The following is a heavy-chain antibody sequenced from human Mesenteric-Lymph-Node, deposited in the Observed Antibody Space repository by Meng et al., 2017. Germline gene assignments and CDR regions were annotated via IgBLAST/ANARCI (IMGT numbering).Heavy chain of an antibody. V-gene: IGHV3-73*01. J-gene: IGHJ4*02. D-gene: IGHD2-21*02. CDR2: IRSKANSYAT. Sequence: GESLKISCAASGFTFSSYGMHWVRQASGKGLKWVGRIRSKANSYATAYAASVKGRFTISRDDSKNTAYLQMNSLKTEDTAVYYCTRTYCGGDCYSGEFDYWGQGTLVTVSS. CDR3: TRTYCGGDCYSGEFDY. CDR1: GFTFSSYG.